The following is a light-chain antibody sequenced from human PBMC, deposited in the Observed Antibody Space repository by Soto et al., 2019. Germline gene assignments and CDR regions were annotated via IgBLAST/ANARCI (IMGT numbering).Light chain of an antibody. CDR1: QSVSRY. V-gene: IGKV3-11*01. J-gene: IGKJ1*01. CDR2: GAS. Sequence: EIVLTQSPATLSLSPGERATVSCRARQSVSRYLAWFQQKPGQAPRLLIYGASNRATGIPARFSGSGSGTDFTLTISSLEPEDFEVYYCQQRSNWPRTFGQGTKVEI. CDR3: QQRSNWPRT.